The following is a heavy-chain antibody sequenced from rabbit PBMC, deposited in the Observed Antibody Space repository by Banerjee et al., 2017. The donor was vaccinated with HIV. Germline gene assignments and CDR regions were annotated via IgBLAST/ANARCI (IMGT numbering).Heavy chain of an antibody. D-gene: IGHD1-1*01. Sequence: QSLEESEGDLVKPGASLTLTCTASGFSFSSSYYMCWVRQAPGKGLEWIACIYAGSSVTTYYASWAKGRFTISKTSSTTVTLQMTSLTAADTATYFCARTSNGGYSPFNLWGPGTSSPS. CDR1: GFSFSSSYY. J-gene: IGHJ4*01. CDR2: IYAGSSVTT. V-gene: IGHV1S40*01. CDR3: ARTSNGGYSPFNL.